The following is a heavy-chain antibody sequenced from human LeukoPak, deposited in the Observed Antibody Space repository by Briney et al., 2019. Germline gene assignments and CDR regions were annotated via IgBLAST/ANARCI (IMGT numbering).Heavy chain of an antibody. CDR3: AKCPNYYYYGMDV. CDR1: GFTFDDYA. CDR2: MSWNSGSI. V-gene: IGHV3-9*01. J-gene: IGHJ6*02. Sequence: PGGSLRLSCAASGFTFDDYAMHWVRQAPGKGLEWVSGMSWNSGSIGYADSVKGRFTISRDNAKNSLYLQMNSLRAEDTAVYYCAKCPNYYYYGMDVWGQGTTVTVSS.